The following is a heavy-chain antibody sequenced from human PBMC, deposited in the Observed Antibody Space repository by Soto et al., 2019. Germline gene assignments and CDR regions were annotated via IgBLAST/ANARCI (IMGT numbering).Heavy chain of an antibody. CDR2: INPSGGGT. Sequence: ASVKVSCKASGYTFTGYYMHWVRQAPGQGLEWMGIINPSGGGTSYAQKFQGRVTMTRDTSTSTAYMELSRLRSEDTAVYYCARHFRSFATEQNYWGQGTQVTVSS. CDR1: GYTFTGYY. V-gene: IGHV1-46*01. CDR3: ARHFRSFATEQNY. J-gene: IGHJ4*01. D-gene: IGHD2-15*01.